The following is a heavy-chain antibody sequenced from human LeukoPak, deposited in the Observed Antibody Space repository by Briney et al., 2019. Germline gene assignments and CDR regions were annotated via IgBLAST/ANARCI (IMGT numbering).Heavy chain of an antibody. J-gene: IGHJ5*02. CDR2: INHSGST. CDR3: ARQYYYDSSGYWSFDP. V-gene: IGHV4-34*01. D-gene: IGHD3-22*01. CDR1: GGSFSGYY. Sequence: SETLSLTCAVYGGSFSGYYWSWIRQPPGKGLEWIGEINHSGSTNYNPSLKSRVTISVDTSKNQFSLKLSSVTAADTAVYYCARQYYYDSSGYWSFDPWGQGTQVTVSS.